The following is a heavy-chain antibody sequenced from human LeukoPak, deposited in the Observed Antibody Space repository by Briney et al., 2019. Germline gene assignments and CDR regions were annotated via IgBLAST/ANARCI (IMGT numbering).Heavy chain of an antibody. D-gene: IGHD6-13*01. Sequence: GSLRLSCAASGFTFRSYDMHWVRQATGKGLEWVSGIGTAGEIYYPGSVKGRFTISRENAKNSLYLQMNSLRAGDTAVYYCARAAYSSTWYSRYFDLWGRGTLVTVSA. CDR2: IGTAGEI. CDR3: ARAAYSSTWYSRYFDL. CDR1: GFTFRSYD. V-gene: IGHV3-13*01. J-gene: IGHJ2*01.